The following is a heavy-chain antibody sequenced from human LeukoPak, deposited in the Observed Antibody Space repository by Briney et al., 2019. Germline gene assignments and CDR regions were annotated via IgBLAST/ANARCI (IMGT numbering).Heavy chain of an antibody. J-gene: IGHJ3*02. CDR1: GFMFSSYW. CDR3: ARGPGAFDI. CDR2: IDSDGSST. D-gene: IGHD2-2*01. V-gene: IGHV3-74*01. Sequence: GGSLRLSCVASGFMFSSYWMNWVRQAPGKGLVWVSRIDSDGSSTSYADSVKGRFTISRDNAKNTLFLQMNSLRAEDTAVYYCARGPGAFDIWGQGTMVTVSS.